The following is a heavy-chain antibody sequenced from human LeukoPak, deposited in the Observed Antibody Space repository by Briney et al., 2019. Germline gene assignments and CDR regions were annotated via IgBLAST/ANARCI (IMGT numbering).Heavy chain of an antibody. D-gene: IGHD6-19*01. V-gene: IGHV4-39*01. CDR2: ISYRGSI. CDR3: ARQLGSGLDY. CDR1: GGSINSDSYY. Sequence: SETLSLTCTVSGGSINSDSYYWGWIRQPPGEGLEWIATISYRGSIYYNPSLKSRITISVDTSKNQISLRLRSVTAADTAVFYCARQLGSGLDYWGQGTPVTVSS. J-gene: IGHJ4*02.